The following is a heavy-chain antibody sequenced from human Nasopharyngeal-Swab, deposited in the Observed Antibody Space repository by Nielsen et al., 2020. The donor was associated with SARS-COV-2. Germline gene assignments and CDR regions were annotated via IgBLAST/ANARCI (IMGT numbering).Heavy chain of an antibody. Sequence: VRQMPGKGLEWVSYISSSSSYTNYADSVKGRFTISRDNAKNSLYLQMNSLRAEDTAVYYCTTAITIFGVVIPGGYWGQGTLVTVSS. CDR3: TTAITIFGVVIPGGY. D-gene: IGHD3-3*01. V-gene: IGHV3-11*06. J-gene: IGHJ4*02. CDR2: ISSSSSYT.